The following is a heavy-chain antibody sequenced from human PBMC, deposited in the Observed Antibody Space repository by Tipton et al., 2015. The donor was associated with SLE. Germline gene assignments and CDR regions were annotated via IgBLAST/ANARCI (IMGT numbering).Heavy chain of an antibody. CDR1: GDSISGHY. J-gene: IGHJ4*02. V-gene: IGHV4-59*08. CDR3: ARHAGDYAYLDS. D-gene: IGHD4-17*01. Sequence: TLSLTCTVSGDSISGHYRSWIRQPPGKGLEWIGYIYDSGSTSYNPSLKSRVTISEDTPKQQFSLKLSSLTAADTAVYYCARHAGDYAYLDSWGQGTLVTVSS. CDR2: IYDSGST.